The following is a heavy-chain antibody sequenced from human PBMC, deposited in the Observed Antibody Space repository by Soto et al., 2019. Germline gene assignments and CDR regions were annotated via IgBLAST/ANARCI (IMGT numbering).Heavy chain of an antibody. CDR3: AKGAHYYGSIYWRVDY. J-gene: IGHJ4*02. D-gene: IGHD3-22*01. CDR2: ISYDGSNK. Sequence: QVQLAESGGGVVQPGRSLRLSCAASGFTFSSYGMHWVRQAPGKGLEWVAVISYDGSNKYYADSVKGRFTISRDNSKNTLDLQMNSLRAEDTAVYYCAKGAHYYGSIYWRVDYLCQGSLVTVSS. CDR1: GFTFSSYG. V-gene: IGHV3-30*18.